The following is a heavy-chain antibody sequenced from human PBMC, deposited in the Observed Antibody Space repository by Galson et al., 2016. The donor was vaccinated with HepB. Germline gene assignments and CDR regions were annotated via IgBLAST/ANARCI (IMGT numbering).Heavy chain of an antibody. J-gene: IGHJ3*01. D-gene: IGHD4-17*01. CDR3: ARGVGCGDYTFDV. Sequence: SLRLSCAGSGFSFDDYAMRWVRQAPGKGLEWVSGISWNSGCKCYADSVKGRFTISRDNSKNTLDLQMNSLRPEDTAVYYCARGVGCGDYTFDVWGQGTQGIVSS. V-gene: IGHV3-9*01. CDR1: GFSFDDYA. CDR2: ISWNSGCK.